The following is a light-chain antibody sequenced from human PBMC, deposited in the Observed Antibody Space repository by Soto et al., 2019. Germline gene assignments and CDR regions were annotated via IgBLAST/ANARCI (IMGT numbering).Light chain of an antibody. J-gene: IGKJ4*01. V-gene: IGKV3-20*01. CDR1: QSVRSTY. CDR2: GAS. CDR3: QQYGSS. Sequence: EIVLTQSPGTLSLSPGERATLSCRASQSVRSTYLAWYQQKSGQAPRLLIYGASSRAAGIPDRFSGSGSGTDVTLTISRLEPEDFAVYYCQQYGSSFGGGTKVEIK.